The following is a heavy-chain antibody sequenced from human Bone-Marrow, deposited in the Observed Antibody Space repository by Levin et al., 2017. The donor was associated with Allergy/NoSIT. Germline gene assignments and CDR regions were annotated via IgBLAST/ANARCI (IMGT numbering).Heavy chain of an antibody. D-gene: IGHD2-2*03. J-gene: IGHJ6*02. CDR3: ARDGYCSSTSCYWGYGYYYYYGMDV. V-gene: IGHV3-11*01. CDR2: ISSSGSTI. CDR1: GFTFSDYY. Sequence: GGSLRLSCAASGFTFSDYYMSWIRQAPGKGLEWVSYISSSGSTIYYADSVKGRFTISRDNAKNSLYLQMNSLRAEDTAVYYCARDGYCSSTSCYWGYGYYYYYGMDVWGQGTTVTVSS.